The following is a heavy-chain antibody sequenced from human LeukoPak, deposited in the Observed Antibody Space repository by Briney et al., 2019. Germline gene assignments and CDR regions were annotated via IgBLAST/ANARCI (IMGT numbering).Heavy chain of an antibody. CDR2: ISGSGGST. V-gene: IGHV3-23*01. CDR1: GFTFSSYA. Sequence: GGSLRLSCAASGFTFSSYAMSWVRQAPGKGLEWVSAISGSGGSTYYADSVKGRFTISRDNSKNTLYLHMNSLRVEDTATYFCARALNRHIGAFEYWGQGTLVTVSS. D-gene: IGHD4/OR15-4a*01. J-gene: IGHJ4*02. CDR3: ARALNRHIGAFEY.